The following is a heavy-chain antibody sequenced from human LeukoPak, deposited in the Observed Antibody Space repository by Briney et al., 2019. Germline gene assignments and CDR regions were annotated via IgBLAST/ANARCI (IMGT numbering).Heavy chain of an antibody. Sequence: SETLSLTCTVSGGSISSYYWSWIRQPPGKGLEWIGYIYYSGSTNYNTSPKSRVTISVDTSKNQFSLNLSSVTAADKAVYYCARVQTGYYYYYGMDVWGQGTTVTVSS. CDR2: IYYSGST. CDR1: GGSISSYY. V-gene: IGHV4-59*01. CDR3: ARVQTGYYYYYGMDV. J-gene: IGHJ6*02. D-gene: IGHD3-9*01.